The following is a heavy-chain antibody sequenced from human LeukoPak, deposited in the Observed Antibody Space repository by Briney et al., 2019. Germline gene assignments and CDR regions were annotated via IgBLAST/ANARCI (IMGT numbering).Heavy chain of an antibody. CDR2: ISAYNGNT. D-gene: IGHD5-24*01. J-gene: IGHJ6*02. Sequence: GASVKVSCTTSRYTFTSYGISWVRQAPGQGLEWMGWISAYNGNTNYTQKIQGRVTMTTDTSTSTAYMELRSLRSDDTAVYYCARGSYVEMVPYYYYGMDVWGQGTTVTVSS. CDR3: ARGSYVEMVPYYYYGMDV. V-gene: IGHV1-18*01. CDR1: RYTFTSYG.